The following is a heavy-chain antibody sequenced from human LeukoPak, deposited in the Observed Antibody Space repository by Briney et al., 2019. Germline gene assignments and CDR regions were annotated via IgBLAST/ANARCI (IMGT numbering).Heavy chain of an antibody. J-gene: IGHJ4*02. CDR2: IKQDGGEK. Sequence: GGSLRLSRAASGFTFSSYWMSWVRQAPGKGLEWVAIIKQDGGEKYYVDSVKGRFTISRDNAKNSLYLQMNSLRAEDTAVYYCARVHYDFWSGYYNFDYWGQGTLVTVSS. CDR1: GFTFSSYW. V-gene: IGHV3-7*01. D-gene: IGHD3-3*01. CDR3: ARVHYDFWSGYYNFDY.